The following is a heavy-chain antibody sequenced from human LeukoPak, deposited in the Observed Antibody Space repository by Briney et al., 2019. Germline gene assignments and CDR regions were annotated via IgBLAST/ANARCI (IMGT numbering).Heavy chain of an antibody. J-gene: IGHJ4*02. CDR3: ARDQRVTGRPDIDY. D-gene: IGHD6-6*01. CDR1: GFTFRNHW. V-gene: IGHV3-74*03. Sequence: GGSLSLSCAASGFTFRNHWMHWVRQTPGKGLVWVSRISSDGSSTTYAGSVKGRFTISRDNAKNTLYLQMNNLRAEDTAMYYCARDQRVTGRPDIDYWGQGTLVIVSS. CDR2: ISSDGSST.